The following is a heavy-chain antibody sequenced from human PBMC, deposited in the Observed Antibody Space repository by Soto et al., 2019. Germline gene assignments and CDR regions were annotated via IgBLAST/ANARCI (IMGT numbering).Heavy chain of an antibody. CDR1: GGTFSSYA. CDR2: IIPIFGTV. Sequence: QVQLVQSGAEVKKPGSSVKVSCKASGGTFSSYAISWVRQAPGQGLEWMGGIIPIFGTVNYAQKFQGRVTITADKSTSTAYMELSSLRSEDTAVYYCARTGSIAAAGYYYYGMDVWGQGTTVTVSS. V-gene: IGHV1-69*06. CDR3: ARTGSIAAAGYYYYGMDV. D-gene: IGHD6-13*01. J-gene: IGHJ6*02.